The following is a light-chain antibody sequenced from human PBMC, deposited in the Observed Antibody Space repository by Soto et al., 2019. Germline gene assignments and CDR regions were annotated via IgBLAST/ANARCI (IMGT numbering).Light chain of an antibody. J-gene: IGKJ2*01. CDR3: HQYNNWPPYT. V-gene: IGKV3-15*01. CDR1: QSISSN. Sequence: EIVMTQSPATLYVSPGDRATVSCRASQSISSNLAWYQHKPGQAPRLLIYGASTRATGIPDRFSGSGSGAEFTLTISNLQSEDFAVYYCHQYNNWPPYTFGQGTKLEIK. CDR2: GAS.